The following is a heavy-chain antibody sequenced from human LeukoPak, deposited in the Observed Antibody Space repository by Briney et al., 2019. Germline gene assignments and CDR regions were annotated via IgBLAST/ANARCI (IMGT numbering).Heavy chain of an antibody. J-gene: IGHJ4*02. Sequence: PGGSLRLSCAASGFTFCSYEMNWVRQAPGKGLEWVSYISSSGSTIYYADSVKGRFTISRDNAKNSLYLQMNSLRAEDTAVYYCARGFRRSDYWGQGTLVTVSS. V-gene: IGHV3-48*03. CDR3: ARGFRRSDY. CDR2: ISSSGSTI. CDR1: GFTFCSYE.